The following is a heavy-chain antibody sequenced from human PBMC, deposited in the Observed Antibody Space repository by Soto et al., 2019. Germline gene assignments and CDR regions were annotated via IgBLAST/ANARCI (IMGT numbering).Heavy chain of an antibody. CDR2: IRGNGNDI. CDR1: GFTFSSYA. Sequence: PGGSLRLSCAALGFTFSSYAMTWVRQAPGKGLEWISCIRGNGNDIYYADSLRGRFIVSRDNSRNTLYLQMNSLTAEDTAIYFCARDAQGYGDLMDVWGKGTTVTVSS. D-gene: IGHD4-17*01. CDR3: ARDAQGYGDLMDV. J-gene: IGHJ6*03. V-gene: IGHV3-23*01.